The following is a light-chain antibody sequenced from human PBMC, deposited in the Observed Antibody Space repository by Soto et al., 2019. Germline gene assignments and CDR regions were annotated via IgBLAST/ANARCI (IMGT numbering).Light chain of an antibody. J-gene: IGKJ5*01. Sequence: EIVLTQSPGTLSLSPGERATLSCRASQSVSSSYLAWYQQKPGQAPRLLIYGASSRATGIPDRFSGSGSGTDFTLTISSLQSEDFALYYCQQYNNWPPTFGQGTRLEIK. CDR3: QQYNNWPPT. CDR2: GAS. CDR1: QSVSSSY. V-gene: IGKV3-20*01.